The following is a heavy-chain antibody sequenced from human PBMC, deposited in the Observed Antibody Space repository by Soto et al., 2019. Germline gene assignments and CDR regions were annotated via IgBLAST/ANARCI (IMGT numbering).Heavy chain of an antibody. D-gene: IGHD1-26*01. CDR1: GFTFSNYY. CDR3: ARPLYSVTHRGSAFDI. Sequence: EVQLVESGGTLVQPGGSLRLSCAASGFTFSNYYMDWVRQAPGKGLEWVGRIRNKANSYSTEYAASVKGRFTFSRDDSKNSLYLQMNSLKIEDTAVYYCARPLYSVTHRGSAFDIWGQGTMVTVSS. J-gene: IGHJ3*02. V-gene: IGHV3-72*01. CDR2: IRNKANSYST.